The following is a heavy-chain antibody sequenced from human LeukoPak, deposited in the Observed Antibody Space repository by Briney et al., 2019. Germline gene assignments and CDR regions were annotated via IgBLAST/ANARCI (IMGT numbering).Heavy chain of an antibody. Sequence: ASVKVSCRASGGTFTRDDINCVRQAPGQGREWGGYIDPYDATDSAQKFQGRVTITRDASLRTVYMELTNVTPDDTAVYYCAKYERRGLDPWGQGTVVTVSS. CDR3: AKYERRGLDP. D-gene: IGHD2-8*01. CDR2: IDPYDAT. V-gene: IGHV1-8*01. J-gene: IGHJ5*02. CDR1: GGTFTRDD.